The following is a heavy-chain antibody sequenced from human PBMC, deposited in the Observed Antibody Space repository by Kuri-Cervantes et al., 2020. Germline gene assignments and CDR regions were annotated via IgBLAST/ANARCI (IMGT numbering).Heavy chain of an antibody. CDR2: INPNSGGT. J-gene: IGHJ3*02. D-gene: IGHD6-19*01. Sequence: ASVKVSCKASGYTFTGYYMHWVRQAPGQGLEWMGWINPNSGGTNYAQKFQGRVTMTRDTSISTAYMELRSLRSDDTAVYYCARRGGWLVPGAFDIWGQGTMVTVSS. CDR1: GYTFTGYY. V-gene: IGHV1-2*02. CDR3: ARRGGWLVPGAFDI.